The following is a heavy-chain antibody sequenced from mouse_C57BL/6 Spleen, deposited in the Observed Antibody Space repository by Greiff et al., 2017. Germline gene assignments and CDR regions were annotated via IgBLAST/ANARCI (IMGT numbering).Heavy chain of an antibody. CDR1: GYTFTDYY. V-gene: IGHV1-26*01. CDR3: ARTGYGRDYFDY. Sequence: EVQLQQSGPELVKPGASVKISCKASGYTFTDYYMNWVKQSHGKSLEWIGDINPNNGGTSYNQKFKGKATLTVDKSSSTAYMELRSLTSEDSAVYYCARTGYGRDYFDYWGQGTTLTVSS. D-gene: IGHD1-1*01. CDR2: INPNNGGT. J-gene: IGHJ2*01.